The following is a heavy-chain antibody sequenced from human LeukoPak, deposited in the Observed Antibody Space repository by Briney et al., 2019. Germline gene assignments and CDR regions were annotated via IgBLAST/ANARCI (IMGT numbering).Heavy chain of an antibody. V-gene: IGHV3-48*02. CDR3: VRDWGNDREFDY. CDR2: ISSSGNTI. CDR1: KFTFGDYG. J-gene: IGHJ4*02. Sequence: PGGSLRLSCIASKFTFGDYGMNWVRQAPGKGLEWVSFISSSGNTIYYTDSVKGRFTISRDNAKNSVNLQMGSLREEDTAVYYCVRDWGNDREFDYWGQGTLVTVSS. D-gene: IGHD3-16*02.